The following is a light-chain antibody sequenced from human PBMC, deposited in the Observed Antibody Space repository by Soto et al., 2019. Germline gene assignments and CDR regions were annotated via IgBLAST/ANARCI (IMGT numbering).Light chain of an antibody. CDR2: EVS. J-gene: IGLJ1*01. CDR3: SSYTTSNNYV. CDR1: STDFVSYNR. V-gene: IGLV2-18*02. Sequence: QSALTQPPSVSGSPGQSVTISCTGTSTDFVSYNRVSWYQQPPGTAPKLMIYEVSKRPSGVPDRFSGSKSGNTASLTISGLQAADEADYFCSSYTTSNNYVFGTGTQLTVL.